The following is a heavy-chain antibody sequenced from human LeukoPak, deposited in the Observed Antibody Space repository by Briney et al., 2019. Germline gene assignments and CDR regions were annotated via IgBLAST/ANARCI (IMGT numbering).Heavy chain of an antibody. D-gene: IGHD3-9*01. J-gene: IGHJ6*03. Sequence: KPSETLSLTCTVSGGSISSYYWSWIRQPPGKGLEWIGYIYYSGSTNYNPSLKSRVTISVDTSKNQFSLKLCSVTAADTAVYYCARGSYYDILTGYPYYYYYMDVWGKGTTVTVSS. CDR1: GGSISSYY. V-gene: IGHV4-59*01. CDR2: IYYSGST. CDR3: ARGSYYDILTGYPYYYYYMDV.